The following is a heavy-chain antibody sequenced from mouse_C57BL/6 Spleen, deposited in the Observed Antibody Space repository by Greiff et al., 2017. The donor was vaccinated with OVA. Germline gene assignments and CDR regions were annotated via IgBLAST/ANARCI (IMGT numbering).Heavy chain of an antibody. CDR2: IDPENGDT. V-gene: IGHV14-4*01. D-gene: IGHD1-1*01. CDR1: GFNIKDDY. Sequence: VQLQQSGAELVRPGASVKLSCTASGFNIKDDYMHWVKQRPEQGLEWIGWIDPENGDTEYASKFQGKATITADTSSNTAYLQLSSLTSEDTAVYYCTTSSQITTVVAGGYWGQGTTLTVSS. CDR3: TTSSQITTVVAGGY. J-gene: IGHJ2*01.